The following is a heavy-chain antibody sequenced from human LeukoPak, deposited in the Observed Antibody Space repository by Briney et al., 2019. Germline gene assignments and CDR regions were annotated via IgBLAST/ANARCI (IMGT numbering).Heavy chain of an antibody. D-gene: IGHD3-10*01. V-gene: IGHV4-34*01. CDR1: GGSFSGYY. CDR3: AESLSGFAFDI. CDR2: INHSGST. Sequence: PSETLSLTCAVYGGSFSGYYWSWIRQPPGKGLEWIGEINHSGSTNYNPSLKSRVTISVDTSKNQFPLKLSSVTAADTAVYYCAESLSGFAFDIWGQGTMVTVSS. J-gene: IGHJ3*02.